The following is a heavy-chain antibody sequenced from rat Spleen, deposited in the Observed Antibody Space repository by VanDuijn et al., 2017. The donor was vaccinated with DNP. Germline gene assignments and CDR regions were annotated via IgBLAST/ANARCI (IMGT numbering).Heavy chain of an antibody. Sequence: EVQLVESGGGLVQPGRSLKLACAASGFTFSDYNMAWVRQAPKKGLEWVATISYDGSSTYYRDSVKGRFTISRDNAKSTLYLQMDSLRSEDTATYYCATQRMYTTDLDYWGQGVMVTVSS. J-gene: IGHJ2*01. CDR2: ISYDGSST. V-gene: IGHV5S10*01. CDR1: GFTFSDYN. D-gene: IGHD1-6*01. CDR3: ATQRMYTTDLDY.